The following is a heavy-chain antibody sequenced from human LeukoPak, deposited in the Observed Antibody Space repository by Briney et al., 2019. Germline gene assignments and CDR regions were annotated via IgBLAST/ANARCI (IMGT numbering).Heavy chain of an antibody. J-gene: IGHJ6*02. D-gene: IGHD6-13*01. CDR2: INPNSGGT. CDR3: ARGERQQLVSGYYYYYGMDV. V-gene: IGHV1-2*04. Sequence: EASVKVSCMASGYTFTGYYMHWVRQAPGQGLEWMGWINPNSGGTNYAQKFQGWVTMTRDTSISTAYMELSRLRSDDTAVYYCARGERQQLVSGYYYYYGMDVWGQGTTVTVSS. CDR1: GYTFTGYY.